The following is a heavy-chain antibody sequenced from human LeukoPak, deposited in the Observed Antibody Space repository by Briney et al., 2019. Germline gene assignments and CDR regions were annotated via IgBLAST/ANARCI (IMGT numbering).Heavy chain of an antibody. D-gene: IGHD6-13*01. CDR3: ARSVHRIAAAGTAGPDY. CDR2: ISSSSSTI. Sequence: PGGSLRLSCAASGFTFSSYSMNWVRQAPGKGLEWVPYISSSSSTIYYADSVKGRFTISRDNAKNSLYLQMNSLRAEDTAVYYCARSVHRIAAAGTAGPDYWGQGTLVTVSS. CDR1: GFTFSSYS. V-gene: IGHV3-48*01. J-gene: IGHJ4*02.